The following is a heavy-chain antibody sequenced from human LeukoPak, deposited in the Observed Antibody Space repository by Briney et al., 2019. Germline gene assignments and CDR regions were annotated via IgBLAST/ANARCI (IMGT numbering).Heavy chain of an antibody. D-gene: IGHD6-13*01. V-gene: IGHV4-39*01. CDR1: GGSISSSSYY. CDR2: IYYSGST. Sequence: SETLSLTCTVSGGSISSSSYYWGWIRQPPGKGLEWIGSIYYSGSTYYNPSLKSRVTISVDTSKNQFSLKLSSVTAADTAVYYCASSIAAAGTEKGIDYWGQGTLVTVSS. CDR3: ASSIAAAGTEKGIDY. J-gene: IGHJ4*02.